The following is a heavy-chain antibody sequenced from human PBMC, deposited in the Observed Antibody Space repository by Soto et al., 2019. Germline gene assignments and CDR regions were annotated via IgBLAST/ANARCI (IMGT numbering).Heavy chain of an antibody. V-gene: IGHV4-31*03. J-gene: IGHJ6*03. CDR1: GGSLSRGGFY. D-gene: IGHD3-22*01. CDR2: IYYSGST. Sequence: SETLSLPCTVSGGSLSRGGFYCRWIRQHPGKRRAWIGYIYYSGSTDYNPTRKSRVTISVDTSKNQFFMKLSSVTAADTAVYYCARATYYYDSSGYYYAYYLDDWGQGTRVTVSS. CDR3: ARATYYYDSSGYYYAYYLDD.